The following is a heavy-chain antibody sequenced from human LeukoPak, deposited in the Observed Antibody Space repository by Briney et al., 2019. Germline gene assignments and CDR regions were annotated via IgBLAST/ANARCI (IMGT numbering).Heavy chain of an antibody. CDR2: IIPLFGAA. CDR3: ARTIGTIFGVVIENYYYYYMDV. CDR1: GGTFSSYA. V-gene: IGHV1-69*13. J-gene: IGHJ6*03. D-gene: IGHD3-3*01. Sequence: SVKVSCKASGGTFSSYATSWVRQAPGQGLEWMGGIIPLFGAANYAQKFQGRVTITADESTSTAYMELSSLRSEDTAVYYCARTIGTIFGVVIENYYYYYMDVWGKGTTVTVSS.